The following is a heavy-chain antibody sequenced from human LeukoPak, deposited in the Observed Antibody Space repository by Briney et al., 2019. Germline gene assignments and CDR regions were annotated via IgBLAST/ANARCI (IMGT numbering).Heavy chain of an antibody. CDR3: AKDIARGSGSYRPDYYYGMDV. V-gene: IGHV3-9*01. J-gene: IGHJ6*02. CDR2: ISWNSGSI. CDR1: GFTFDDYA. Sequence: GGSLRLSCAASGFTFDDYAMHWVRQAPGKGLEWVSGISWNSGSIGYADSVKGRFTISRDNAKNSLYLQMNSLRAEDTALYYCAKDIARGSGSYRPDYYYGMDVWGQGTTVTVSS. D-gene: IGHD3-10*01.